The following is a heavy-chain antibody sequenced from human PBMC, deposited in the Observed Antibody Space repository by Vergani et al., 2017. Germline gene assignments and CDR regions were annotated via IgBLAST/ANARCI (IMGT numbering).Heavy chain of an antibody. J-gene: IGHJ6*02. CDR3: ARHDWVGGSSFYYYGMDV. CDR1: GASIRSSNYY. Sequence: QLQLQESGPGLVKPSATLSLTCSVSGASIRSSNYYWGWIRQPPGKGLEWIASIYYSGSTYYNPSLKSRVTISVDTSKNQFSLKLSSVTAADTAVYFCARHDWVGGSSFYYYGMDVWGQXP. D-gene: IGHD1-26*01. V-gene: IGHV4-39*01. CDR2: IYYSGST.